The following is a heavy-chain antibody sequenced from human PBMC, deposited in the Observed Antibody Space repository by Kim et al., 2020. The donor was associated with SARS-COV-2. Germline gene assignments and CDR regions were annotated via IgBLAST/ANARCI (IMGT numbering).Heavy chain of an antibody. D-gene: IGHD7-27*01. V-gene: IGHV4-34*01. CDR1: GGSFSGYY. J-gene: IGHJ4*02. Sequence: SETLSLTCAVYGGSFSGYYWSWIRQPPGKGLEWIGEINHSGSTNYNPSLKSRVTISVDTSKNQFSLKLSSVTAADTAVYYCARGSNWGGIDYWGQGTLVTVSS. CDR3: ARGSNWGGIDY. CDR2: INHSGST.